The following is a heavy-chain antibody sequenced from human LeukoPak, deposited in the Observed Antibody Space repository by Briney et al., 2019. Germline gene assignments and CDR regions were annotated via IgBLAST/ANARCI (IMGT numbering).Heavy chain of an antibody. J-gene: IGHJ4*02. CDR3: AKDNIAQGSGSYLDY. Sequence: GGSLRLSCAASGFSFSTCAMHWVRQAPGKGLEWVAIVSNDGTKKDYADSVKGRFSISRDNSKNTLYLQMNSLRAEDTAIYYCAKDNIAQGSGSYLDYWGQGALVTVSS. V-gene: IGHV3-30*18. D-gene: IGHD3-10*01. CDR2: VSNDGTKK. CDR1: GFSFSTCA.